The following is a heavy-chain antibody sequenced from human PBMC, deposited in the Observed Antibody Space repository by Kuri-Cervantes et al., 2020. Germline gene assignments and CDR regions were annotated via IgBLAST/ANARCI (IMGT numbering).Heavy chain of an antibody. J-gene: IGHJ2*01. V-gene: IGHV3-30*02. CDR3: ATDTYGGNKGDWYFDL. CDR2: IRYDEINK. D-gene: IGHD4-23*01. Sequence: GGSLRLSCAASGFTFSSYGMHWVRQAPGKGLEWVAFIRYDEINKYYADSVKGRFTISRDNFKNTLYPQMNSLRAEDTAVYYCATDTYGGNKGDWYFDLWDRGTLVTVSS. CDR1: GFTFSSYG.